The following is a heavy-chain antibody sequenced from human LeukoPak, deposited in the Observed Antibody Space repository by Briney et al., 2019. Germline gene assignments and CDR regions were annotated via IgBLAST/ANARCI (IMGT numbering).Heavy chain of an antibody. CDR1: GYSFASSW. J-gene: IGHJ4*02. Sequence: GESLKISCPASGYSFASSWIAWVRQMPGKGLEWMGIIFPDDSNTGYNPSFQGQVTISADKSISTAYLQWSSLKASDTAMYYCARQAGIAVAGYYHYWGQGTLVTVSS. CDR2: IFPDDSNT. D-gene: IGHD6-19*01. V-gene: IGHV5-51*01. CDR3: ARQAGIAVAGYYHY.